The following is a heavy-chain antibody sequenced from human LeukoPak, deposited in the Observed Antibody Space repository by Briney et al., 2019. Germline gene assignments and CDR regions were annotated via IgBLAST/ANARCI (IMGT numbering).Heavy chain of an antibody. CDR3: ARESNVWGSYFPDY. Sequence: SETLSLTCTVSGGSISSSSYYWGWIRQPPGKGLEWIGSIYYSGSTYYNPSLKSRVTISVDTSKNQFSLKLSSVTAADTAVYYRARESNVWGSYFPDYWGQGTLVTVSS. J-gene: IGHJ4*02. D-gene: IGHD3-16*01. V-gene: IGHV4-39*07. CDR1: GGSISSSSYY. CDR2: IYYSGST.